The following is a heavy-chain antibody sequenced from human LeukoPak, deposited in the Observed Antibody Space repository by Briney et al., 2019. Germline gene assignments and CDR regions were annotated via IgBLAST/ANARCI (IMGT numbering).Heavy chain of an antibody. J-gene: IGHJ6*03. CDR2: ISSSSSYI. Sequence: GGSLRLSCAASGFTFSSYSMNWVRQAPGKGLEWASSISSSSSYIYYADSVKGRFTISRDNAKNSLYLQMNSLRAEDTAVYYCARCGEVITFGGVIVPHYYMDVWGKGTTVTVSS. CDR1: GFTFSSYS. D-gene: IGHD3-16*02. CDR3: ARCGEVITFGGVIVPHYYMDV. V-gene: IGHV3-21*01.